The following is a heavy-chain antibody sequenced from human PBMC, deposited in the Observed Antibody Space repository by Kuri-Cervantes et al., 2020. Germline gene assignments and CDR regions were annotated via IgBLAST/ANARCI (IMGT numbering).Heavy chain of an antibody. J-gene: IGHJ3*02. V-gene: IGHV4-34*01. CDR1: GGSFSTYY. D-gene: IGHD6-19*01. CDR3: ARAPASYSSRVYRVVRAFDI. Sequence: SETLSLTCAVYGGSFSTYYWSWIRQPPGKGLEWIGEINHSGSSNYNPSLKNRLTISLDMSKNQFSLKLSSVTAADTAVYYCARAPASYSSRVYRVVRAFDIWGQGTMVTVSS. CDR2: INHSGSS.